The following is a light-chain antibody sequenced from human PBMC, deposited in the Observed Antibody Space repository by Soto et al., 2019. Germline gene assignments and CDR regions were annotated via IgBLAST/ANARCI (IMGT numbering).Light chain of an antibody. CDR1: SSDVGGYNY. CDR3: NSYAGSSYFCV. J-gene: IGLJ1*01. Sequence: QSALTQPPSASRSPGQSVTISCPGTSSDVGGYNYVSWYQQHPGKAPNLLIYEVSKPPSGVPDRFSGSKSGNTPSLTDSGLQAEDEADYHGNSYAGSSYFCVFGTETK. CDR2: EVS. V-gene: IGLV2-8*01.